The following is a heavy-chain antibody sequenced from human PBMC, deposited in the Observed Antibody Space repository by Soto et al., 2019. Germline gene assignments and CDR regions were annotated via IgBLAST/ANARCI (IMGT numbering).Heavy chain of an antibody. D-gene: IGHD2-2*01. CDR3: ARAAADIVVIPAAWGFDY. J-gene: IGHJ4*02. V-gene: IGHV4-31*03. CDR2: IYNSGST. Sequence: QVQLQESGPGLVKPSQTLSLTCTVSGGSISSGGYYWSWIRQRPGKGLEWIGYIYNSGSTYYNPSLKGRVTISLDTSKSHFSLKLSSVTAADTAVYYCARAAADIVVIPAAWGFDYWGQGTLVTVSS. CDR1: GGSISSGGYY.